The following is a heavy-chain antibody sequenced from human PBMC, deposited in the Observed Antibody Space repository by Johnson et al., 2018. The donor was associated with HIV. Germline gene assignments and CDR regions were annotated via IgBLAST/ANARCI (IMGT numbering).Heavy chain of an antibody. V-gene: IGHV3-30*03. Sequence: QVQLVESGGGLIQPGGSLRLSCAASGFTVSSNYMSWVRQAPGKGLEWVAVISYDGSSKYYAHSVKGRFTISRDNSKNTLFLQMGSLRAEDMAVYYCARRAHDAFDIWGQGTMVTVSS. J-gene: IGHJ3*02. CDR1: GFTVSSNY. CDR2: ISYDGSSK. CDR3: ARRAHDAFDI.